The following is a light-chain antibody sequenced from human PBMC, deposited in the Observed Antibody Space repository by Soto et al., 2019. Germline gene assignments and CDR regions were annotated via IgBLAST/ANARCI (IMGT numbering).Light chain of an antibody. CDR2: DVT. CDR3: CSYAGSYSYV. Sequence: QSVLTQPASVSGSPGQSITISCTGTSSDVGGYKYVSWYQQHPGKAPKLMIYDVTKRPSGVPDRFSASKSGNTASLTISGLQADDEADYYCCSYAGSYSYVFGTGTKLTVL. CDR1: SSDVGGYKY. V-gene: IGLV2-11*01. J-gene: IGLJ1*01.